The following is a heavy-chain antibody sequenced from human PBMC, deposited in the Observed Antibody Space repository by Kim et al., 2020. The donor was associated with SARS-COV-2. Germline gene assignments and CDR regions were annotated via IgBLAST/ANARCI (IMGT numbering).Heavy chain of an antibody. CDR3: ARDLRGLQDY. V-gene: IGHV3-74*01. D-gene: IGHD4-17*01. CDR1: GFTFSRYW. Sequence: GGSLRLSCAASGFTFSRYWMHWVRQTPGTGLVWVSRLNADGSITDSADSVKGRFTISRDNAKNTVYLQMNSLTGEDTALYYCARDLRGLQDYWGQGTLVTVSS. CDR2: LNADGSIT. J-gene: IGHJ4*02.